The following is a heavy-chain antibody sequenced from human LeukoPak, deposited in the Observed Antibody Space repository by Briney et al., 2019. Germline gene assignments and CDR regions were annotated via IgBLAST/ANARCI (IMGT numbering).Heavy chain of an antibody. D-gene: IGHD3-3*01. V-gene: IGHV3-73*01. J-gene: IGHJ6*02. CDR3: TRHGAVFWSGYYPEGPVYYYGMDV. CDR1: GFTFSGSA. Sequence: GGSLRLSCAASGFTFSGSAMHWVRQASGKGLEWVGRIRSKDSSYATAYAASVKGRFTISRDDSKNTAYLQMNSLKTEDTAVYYCTRHGAVFWSGYYPEGPVYYYGMDVWGQGTTVTVSS. CDR2: IRSKDSSYAT.